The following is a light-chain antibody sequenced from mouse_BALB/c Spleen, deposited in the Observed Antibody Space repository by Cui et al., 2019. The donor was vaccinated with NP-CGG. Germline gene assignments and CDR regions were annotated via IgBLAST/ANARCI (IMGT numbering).Light chain of an antibody. CDR2: GTN. J-gene: IGLJ1*01. CDR1: TGSVTTSNY. Sequence: QAVVTQESALNTSPGEKVTITCRSSTGSVTTSNYANWVQEKPDHLFTGLIGGTNNRAPGVHARFSGSLIGDKGALTITGAQTEDEAIYFCALWYSNHWVFGGGTKLTVL. CDR3: ALWYSNHWV. V-gene: IGLV1*01.